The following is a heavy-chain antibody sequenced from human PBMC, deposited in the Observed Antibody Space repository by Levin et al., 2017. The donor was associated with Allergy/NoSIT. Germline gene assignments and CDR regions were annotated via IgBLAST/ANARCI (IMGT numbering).Heavy chain of an antibody. CDR2: ISSSGSTI. J-gene: IGHJ3*02. CDR1: GFTFSSYE. CDR3: ARVGGHCGGDCYPQVDSDAFDI. D-gene: IGHD2-21*02. V-gene: IGHV3-48*03. Sequence: GGSLRLSCAASGFTFSSYEMNWVRQAPGKGLEWVSYISSSGSTIYYADSVKGRFTISRDNAKNSLYLQMNSLRAEDTAVYYCARVGGHCGGDCYPQVDSDAFDIWGQGTMVTVSS.